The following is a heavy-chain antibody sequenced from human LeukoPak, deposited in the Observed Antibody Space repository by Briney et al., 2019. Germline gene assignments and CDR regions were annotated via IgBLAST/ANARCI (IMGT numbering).Heavy chain of an antibody. CDR3: ARGRRYYDSSGYYYYASVEYFQH. CDR1: GGSISSGGYY. Sequence: SQTLSLTCTVSGGSISSGGYYWSWIRQHPGKGLEWIGYIYYSGSTYYNPSLKSRVTISVDTSKNQFSLKLSSVTAADTAVYYCARGRRYYDSSGYYYYASVEYFQHWGQGTLVTVSS. V-gene: IGHV4-31*03. CDR2: IYYSGST. J-gene: IGHJ1*01. D-gene: IGHD3-22*01.